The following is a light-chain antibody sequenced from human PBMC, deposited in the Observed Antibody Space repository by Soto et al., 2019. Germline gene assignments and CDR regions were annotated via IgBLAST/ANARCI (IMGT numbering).Light chain of an antibody. CDR3: QQTHSTIHS. Sequence: IQMTQSASSLSASIGDTVTISCRASQNIERYLNWYQKKEGRAPQLLMFAAANLESGVPSRFRGSGSGTDFTLTISSLQPEDFATYYCQQTHSTIHSFGQGTKVDI. J-gene: IGKJ2*01. V-gene: IGKV1-39*01. CDR2: AAA. CDR1: QNIERY.